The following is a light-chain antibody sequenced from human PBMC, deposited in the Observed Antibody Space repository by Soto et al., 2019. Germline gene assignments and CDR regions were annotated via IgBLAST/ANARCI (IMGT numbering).Light chain of an antibody. CDR1: PSLTTRY. Sequence: EIVLTQSPGTLSLSPGAIATLSCRASPSLTTRYLAWYQHIPGQAPRLLIYGASSRATGIPDRFSGSGSGTDFTLTISGLEPEDFAVYYCQQYASAPETFGQGTKVEIK. CDR3: QQYASAPET. CDR2: GAS. V-gene: IGKV3-20*01. J-gene: IGKJ1*01.